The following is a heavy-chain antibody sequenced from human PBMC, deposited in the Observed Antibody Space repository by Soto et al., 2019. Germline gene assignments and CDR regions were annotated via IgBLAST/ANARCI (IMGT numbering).Heavy chain of an antibody. J-gene: IGHJ4*02. V-gene: IGHV4-39*01. Sequence: SETLSLTCTVSGGSISSSSYYWGWIRQPPGKGLEWIGSIYYSGSTYYNPSLKSRVTISVDTSKNQFSLKLSSVTAADTAVYYCARVSVGLRFLEWLPPYFDYWGQGTLVTVSS. CDR3: ARVSVGLRFLEWLPPYFDY. CDR1: GGSISSSSYY. CDR2: IYYSGST. D-gene: IGHD3-3*01.